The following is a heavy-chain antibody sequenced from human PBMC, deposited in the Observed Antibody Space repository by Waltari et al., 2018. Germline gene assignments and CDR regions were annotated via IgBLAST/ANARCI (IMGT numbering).Heavy chain of an antibody. CDR3: ARGSLRFASSGYHRPWYFDL. CDR2: SNHSVSN. D-gene: IGHD3-22*01. CDR1: GGDFSGYY. J-gene: IGHJ2*01. V-gene: IGHV4-34*01. Sequence: QVQLQQWGAGLLKPSETLSLTCAVYGGDFSGYYWSWIRQPPGKGLDGMGESNHSVSNTYNPALKSRGTIAVDTSKNQFSRKLSSVTAADTAVYYCARGSLRFASSGYHRPWYFDLWGRGTLVTVSS.